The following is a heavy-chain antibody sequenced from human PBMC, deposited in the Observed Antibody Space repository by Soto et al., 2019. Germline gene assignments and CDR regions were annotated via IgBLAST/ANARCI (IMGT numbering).Heavy chain of an antibody. J-gene: IGHJ4*02. CDR3: AKPNLYCSSTSCYDY. CDR1: GFTFSSYA. Sequence: GGSLRLSCAASGFTFSSYAMSWVRQAPGKGLEWVSVISGSGGSTYYADSVKGRFTISRDNSKNTLYPQMNSLRAEDTAVYYCAKPNLYCSSTSCYDYWGQGTLVTVPQ. CDR2: ISGSGGST. V-gene: IGHV3-23*01. D-gene: IGHD2-2*01.